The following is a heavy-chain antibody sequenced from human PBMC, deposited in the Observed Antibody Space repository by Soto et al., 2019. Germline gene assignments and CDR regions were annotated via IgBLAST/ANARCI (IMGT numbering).Heavy chain of an antibody. V-gene: IGHV3-23*01. CDR2: ITDSGYTA. Sequence: VGSLRLSCAASGFSFGTFVMTWFRQAPGGGLEWVASITDSGYTASYAETVEGRFTVSRDNPKNKLHLQMNDLRAEDTATYYCAKNGQWLATPPEAWGQGTLVPVSS. J-gene: IGHJ4*02. CDR3: AKNGQWLATPPEA. CDR1: GFSFGTFV. D-gene: IGHD6-19*01.